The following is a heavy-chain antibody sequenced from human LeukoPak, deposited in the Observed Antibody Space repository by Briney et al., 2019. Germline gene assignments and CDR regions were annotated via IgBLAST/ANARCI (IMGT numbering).Heavy chain of an antibody. CDR2: IIPMFGTA. J-gene: IGHJ6*03. D-gene: IGHD1-26*01. Sequence: SVKVSCKASGYSLTTYGISWVRQAPGQGLEWMGGIIPMFGTANYAQKIQGRVTITADKSTSTAYMELSSLRSEDTAVYYCACQIEVGATHRGFYYYMDVWGKGTTVTVSS. CDR1: GYSLTTYG. V-gene: IGHV1-69*06. CDR3: ACQIEVGATHRGFYYYMDV.